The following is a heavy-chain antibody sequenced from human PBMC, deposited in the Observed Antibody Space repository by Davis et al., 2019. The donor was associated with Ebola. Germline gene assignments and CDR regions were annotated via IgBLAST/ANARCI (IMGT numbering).Heavy chain of an antibody. CDR1: GFTFSSYS. D-gene: IGHD4-17*01. CDR2: ISSSSSYI. J-gene: IGHJ6*02. V-gene: IGHV3-21*04. CDR3: ARDSGDYRSLYYYGMDV. Sequence: GESLKISCAASGFTFSSYSMNWVRQAPGKGLEWVSSISSSSSYIYYADSVKGRFTISRDNAKNSLYLQMNSLRAEDTAVYYCARDSGDYRSLYYYGMDVWGQGTTVTVSS.